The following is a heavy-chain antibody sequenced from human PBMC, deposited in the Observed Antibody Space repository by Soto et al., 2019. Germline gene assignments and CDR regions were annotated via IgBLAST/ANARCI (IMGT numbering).Heavy chain of an antibody. CDR3: AKSRIVVVITPHDAFDI. CDR1: GFTFSSYA. D-gene: IGHD3-22*01. V-gene: IGHV3-23*01. J-gene: IGHJ3*02. Sequence: GGSLRLSCAASGFTFSSYAMSWVRQAPGKGLEWVSAISGSGGSTYYADSVKGRFTISRDNSKNTLYLQMNSLRAEDTAVYYCAKSRIVVVITPHDAFDIWGQGTMVTVSS. CDR2: ISGSGGST.